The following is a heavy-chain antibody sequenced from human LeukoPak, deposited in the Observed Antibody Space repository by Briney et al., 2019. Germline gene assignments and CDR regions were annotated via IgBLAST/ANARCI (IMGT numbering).Heavy chain of an antibody. V-gene: IGHV3-23*01. CDR1: GFTFSNYA. CDR2: VSGSGGST. J-gene: IGHJ4*02. Sequence: GGSLRLSCAASGFTFSNYAMSWVRQAPGKGLEWVSAVSGSGGSTYYADSVKGRFTISGDNSENTLNLQMNSLRAEDTAVYYCAKGKGYYGSGSYPFDYWGQGTLVTVSS. CDR3: AKGKGYYGSGSYPFDY. D-gene: IGHD3-10*01.